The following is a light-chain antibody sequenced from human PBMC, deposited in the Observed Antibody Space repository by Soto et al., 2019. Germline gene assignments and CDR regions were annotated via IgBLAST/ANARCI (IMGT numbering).Light chain of an antibody. V-gene: IGKV1-39*01. Sequence: DIQMTQSPSSLPASVGDRVTITCRASQNIDNYLNWYQQKPGKAPELLIYAASTLQSGVPSRFSGSGSGSGFTLTISSLQPEDFATYYCQQSYSSPYTFGQGTKLEIK. CDR1: QNIDNY. CDR3: QQSYSSPYT. J-gene: IGKJ2*01. CDR2: AAS.